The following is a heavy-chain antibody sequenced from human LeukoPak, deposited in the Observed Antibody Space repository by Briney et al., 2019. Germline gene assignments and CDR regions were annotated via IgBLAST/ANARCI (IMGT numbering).Heavy chain of an antibody. J-gene: IGHJ6*03. V-gene: IGHV6-1*01. CDR2: TYYRSRRYN. CDR1: GASVSSNSAA. CDR3: ARAAYCSGGSCDGSYYYYMDV. Sequence: SQTLSLTCAISGASVSSNSAAWNWIRQSPSRGLEWLGRTYYRSRRYNDYDVSVKSRITINPDTSKNQFSLQLNSVTPEDTAVYYCARAAYCSGGSCDGSYYYYMDVWGKGTTVTVSS. D-gene: IGHD2-15*01.